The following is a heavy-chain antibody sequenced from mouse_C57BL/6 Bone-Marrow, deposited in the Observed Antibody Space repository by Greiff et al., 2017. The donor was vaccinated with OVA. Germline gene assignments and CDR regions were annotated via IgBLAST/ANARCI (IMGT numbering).Heavy chain of an antibody. CDR2: ISDGGSYT. J-gene: IGHJ4*01. V-gene: IGHV5-4*01. Sequence: EVHLVESGGGLVKPGGSLKLSCAASGFTFSSYAMSWVRQTPEKRLEWVATISDGGSYTYYPDNVKGRFTISRDNAKNNLYLQMSHLKSENTAMYYCARDKGGSSYVDYAMDYWGQGTSVTVSS. D-gene: IGHD1-1*01. CDR3: ARDKGGSSYVDYAMDY. CDR1: GFTFSSYA.